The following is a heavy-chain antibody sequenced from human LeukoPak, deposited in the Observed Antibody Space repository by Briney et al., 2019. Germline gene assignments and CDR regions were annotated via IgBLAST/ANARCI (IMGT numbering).Heavy chain of an antibody. CDR2: IYYSGST. J-gene: IGHJ5*02. V-gene: IGHV4-31*03. CDR1: GGSISSGGYY. D-gene: IGHD2-2*01. Sequence: SQTLSLTCTVSGGSISSGGYYWSWIRQHPGKDLEWIGYIYYSGSTNYNPSLKSRVTISVDTSKNQFSLKLSSVTAADTAVYYCARSSGWRVGPLPAAINNWFDPWGQGTLVTVSS. CDR3: ARSSGWRVGPLPAAINNWFDP.